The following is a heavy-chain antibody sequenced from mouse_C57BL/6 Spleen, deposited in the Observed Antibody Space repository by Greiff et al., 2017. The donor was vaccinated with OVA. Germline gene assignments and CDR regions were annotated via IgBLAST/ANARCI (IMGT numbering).Heavy chain of an antibody. CDR2: IYPGNSDT. D-gene: IGHD2-3*01. CDR1: GYTFTSYW. Sequence: EVQLQQSGTVLARPGASVKMSCKTSGYTFTSYWMHWVKQRPGPGLEWIGAIYPGNSDTSSNQKFKGKAKLTAVTSASTAYMELSSLTNEDSAVYYCTRGIYDGYYWYFDVWGTGTTVTVSS. V-gene: IGHV1-5*01. J-gene: IGHJ1*03. CDR3: TRGIYDGYYWYFDV.